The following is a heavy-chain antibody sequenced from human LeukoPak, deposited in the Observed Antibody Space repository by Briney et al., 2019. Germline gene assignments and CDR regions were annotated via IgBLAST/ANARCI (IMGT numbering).Heavy chain of an antibody. J-gene: IGHJ5*02. CDR2: IDHSGST. CDR1: GGSFSGYY. D-gene: IGHD7-27*01. V-gene: IGHV4-34*01. Sequence: PSETLSLTCAVYGGSFSGYYWSWIRQPPGKGLEWIGEIDHSGSTNYNPSLKSRVTISVDTSKNQFSLKLSSVTAADTAVYYCAIGTGGWFDPRGQGTLVTVSS. CDR3: AIGTGGWFDP.